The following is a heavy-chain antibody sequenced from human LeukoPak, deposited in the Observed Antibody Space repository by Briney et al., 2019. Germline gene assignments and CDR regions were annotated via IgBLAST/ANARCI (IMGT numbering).Heavy chain of an antibody. CDR1: GGSINNNDWWNW. Sequence: SGTLSLTCAVSGGSINNNDWWNWWSWVRQPPGKGLEWIGEIFHSGSSDYNPSLKSRVTISVDKSKNQFSLKLSSVTAADTAVYYCASGTIAVAGIFDYWGQGILVTVSS. CDR2: IFHSGSS. J-gene: IGHJ4*02. CDR3: ASGTIAVAGIFDY. V-gene: IGHV4-4*02. D-gene: IGHD6-19*01.